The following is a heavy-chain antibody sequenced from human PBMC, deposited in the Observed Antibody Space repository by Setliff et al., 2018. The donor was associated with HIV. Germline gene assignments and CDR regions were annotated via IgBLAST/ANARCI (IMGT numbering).Heavy chain of an antibody. J-gene: IGHJ6*03. V-gene: IGHV3-33*08. D-gene: IGHD3-3*01. CDR1: GFTFSSFW. Sequence: GGSLRLSCAASGFTFSSFWMHWVRQAPGKGLESVALIWYDGTNKRYADSVKGRFTISRDNSNNMLYLQMNSLRAEDTAMYYCARDKAVNSWSGYYTPTYMDVWGKGTMVTVSS. CDR2: IWYDGTNK. CDR3: ARDKAVNSWSGYYTPTYMDV.